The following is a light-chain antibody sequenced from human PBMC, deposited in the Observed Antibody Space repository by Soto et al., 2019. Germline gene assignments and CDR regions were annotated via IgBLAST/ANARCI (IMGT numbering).Light chain of an antibody. Sequence: EVVLTQSPATLSLSPGERATLSCRASQSVSRHLAWYQQKPGQAPRLLILDASDRATGIPARFSGSGSGTNFTLTISSLEPEDFAVYYCQQRSNWPPVTFGGGNKVEIK. V-gene: IGKV3-11*01. J-gene: IGKJ4*01. CDR1: QSVSRH. CDR2: DAS. CDR3: QQRSNWPPVT.